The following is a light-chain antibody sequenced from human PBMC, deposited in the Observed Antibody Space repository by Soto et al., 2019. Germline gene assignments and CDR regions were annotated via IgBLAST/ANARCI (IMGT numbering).Light chain of an antibody. CDR3: QQYDNLPYT. CDR1: QDISNY. Sequence: DIQMTQSPSSLSASVGDRVTITCQASQDISNYLNWYQQKPWKVPKLLIYDASNLEAGVPSRFSGSGSGTDFTFTISSLQPEDIATYYCQQYDNLPYTFGQGTKLEVK. V-gene: IGKV1-33*01. J-gene: IGKJ2*01. CDR2: DAS.